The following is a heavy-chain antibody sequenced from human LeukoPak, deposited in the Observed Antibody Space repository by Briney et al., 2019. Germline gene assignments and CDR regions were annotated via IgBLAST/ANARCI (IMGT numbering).Heavy chain of an antibody. Sequence: SETLSLTCTVSGGSISSSPYYWGWIRQPPGQGLEWIGNIYYSGSTYYNPSLKTRVTISVDTPKNQFSLKLTSVTAADTAVYYCARHASVDGNWPRPLDYWGQGSLVTVSS. CDR1: GGSISSSPYY. CDR2: IYYSGST. J-gene: IGHJ4*02. V-gene: IGHV4-39*01. CDR3: ARHASVDGNWPRPLDY. D-gene: IGHD6-19*01.